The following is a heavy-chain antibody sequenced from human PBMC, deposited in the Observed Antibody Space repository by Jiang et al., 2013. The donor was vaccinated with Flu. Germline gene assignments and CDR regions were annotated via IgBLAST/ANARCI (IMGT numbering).Heavy chain of an antibody. CDR2: IDYRGST. Sequence: GKGLEWIGYIDYRGSTYYNPSLKSRISISVDTSENRFSLKLNFVTAADTAVYYCAADRGYSGFDLHYFDNWGQGTLVTVSS. CDR3: AADRGYSGFDLHYFDN. D-gene: IGHD5-12*01. V-gene: IGHV4-31*02. J-gene: IGHJ4*02.